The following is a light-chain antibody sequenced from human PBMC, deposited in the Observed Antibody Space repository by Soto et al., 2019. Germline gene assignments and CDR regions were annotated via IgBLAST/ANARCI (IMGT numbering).Light chain of an antibody. CDR1: QSVSSSY. J-gene: IGKJ3*01. Sequence: LSPGERATLSCMASQSVSSSYLAWYQQKPGQAPRLLIYGASSRATGIPDRFSGSGSGTDFTLTISRLEPEDFAVYYCQQYGSSFGPGTKVDIK. CDR3: QQYGSS. CDR2: GAS. V-gene: IGKV3-20*01.